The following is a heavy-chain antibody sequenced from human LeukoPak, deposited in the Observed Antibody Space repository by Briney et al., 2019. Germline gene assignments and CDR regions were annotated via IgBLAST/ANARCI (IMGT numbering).Heavy chain of an antibody. Sequence: SETLSLICTVSGGSISSTSYYWGWIRLPPGKGLGWSGSINYSGSTYYNPSLKSQVTISVDTSKNQSSLKLSSVTAADTSVYYCARKGCLQLRNWFDAWGQGTLVTVSS. J-gene: IGHJ5*02. CDR1: GGSISSTSYY. CDR2: INYSGST. CDR3: ARKGCLQLRNWFDA. V-gene: IGHV4-39*01. D-gene: IGHD5-24*01.